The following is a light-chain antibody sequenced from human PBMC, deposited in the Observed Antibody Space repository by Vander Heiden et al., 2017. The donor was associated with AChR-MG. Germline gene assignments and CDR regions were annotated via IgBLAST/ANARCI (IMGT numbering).Light chain of an antibody. CDR2: WTN. Sequence: SVLTHPPSPSGTPGPRVTMSSSGTSRNLGSNVVYWYQQFPGTAPKLLIHWTNQRPSGIPDRFAGSKSGTSASLAIRGLRSEDEADYYCAAWDDSLSGPVFGGGTKLTVL. CDR3: AAWDDSLSGPV. V-gene: IGLV1-47*01. J-gene: IGLJ2*01. CDR1: SRNLGSNV.